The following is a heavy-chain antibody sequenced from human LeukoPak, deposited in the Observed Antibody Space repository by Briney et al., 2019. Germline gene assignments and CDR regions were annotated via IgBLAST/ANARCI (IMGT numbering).Heavy chain of an antibody. Sequence: SETLSLTCTVSGGSISSYYWGWIRQPPGKGLEWIGRIYTSGSTNYNPSLKSRVTMSVDTSKNQFSLKLSSVTAADTAVYYCAREVVPAAAYYYYYYMDVWGKGTTVTVSS. D-gene: IGHD2-2*01. CDR3: AREVVPAAAYYYYYYMDV. CDR2: IYTSGST. J-gene: IGHJ6*03. V-gene: IGHV4-4*07. CDR1: GGSISSYY.